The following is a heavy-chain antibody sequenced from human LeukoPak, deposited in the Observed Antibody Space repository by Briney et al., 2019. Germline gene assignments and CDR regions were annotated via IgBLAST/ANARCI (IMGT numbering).Heavy chain of an antibody. V-gene: IGHV1-18*01. CDR1: GYTFTAYG. D-gene: IGHD1-26*01. J-gene: IGHJ2*01. CDR2: ISTYSGNT. CDR3: AKDPRENSGSYFGL. Sequence: ASVKVSCKASGYTFTAYGISWVRQAPGQGLEWVGWISTYSGNTDYAQKLQGRVTMTTDASTSTVYMELRSLRSDDTAVYYCAKDPRENSGSYFGLWGRGTLVTVSS.